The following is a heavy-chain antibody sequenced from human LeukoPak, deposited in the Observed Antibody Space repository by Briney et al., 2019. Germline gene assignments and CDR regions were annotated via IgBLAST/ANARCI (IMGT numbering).Heavy chain of an antibody. CDR3: ARTSAYSSDWPFGY. CDR1: GGSFSGYY. CDR2: INHSGST. V-gene: IGHV4-34*01. D-gene: IGHD6-19*01. J-gene: IGHJ4*02. Sequence: ASETLSLTCAVYGGSFSGYYWNWIRQPPGKGLEWMGEINHSGSTKYNPSLKSRVTISVDTSEKQFSLELSSVTAANTAVYYCARTSAYSSDWPFGYWGQGTLVTVSS.